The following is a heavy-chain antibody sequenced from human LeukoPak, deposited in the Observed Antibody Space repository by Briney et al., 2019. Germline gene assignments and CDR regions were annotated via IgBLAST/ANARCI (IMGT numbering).Heavy chain of an antibody. J-gene: IGHJ5*02. Sequence: ASVKVSCKASGGTFSSYAISWVRQATGQGLEWMGRMNPNRGDTDYAQKFQGRVTMTRDTSISTAYMELSSLRSEDTAVYYCASGPSGHNWFDPWGQGTLVTVSS. CDR3: ASGPSGHNWFDP. CDR2: MNPNRGDT. V-gene: IGHV1-8*02. CDR1: GGTFSSYA. D-gene: IGHD5-12*01.